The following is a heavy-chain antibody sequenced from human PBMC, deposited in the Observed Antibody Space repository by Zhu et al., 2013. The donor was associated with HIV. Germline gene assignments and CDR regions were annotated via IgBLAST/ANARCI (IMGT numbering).Heavy chain of an antibody. J-gene: IGHJ4*01. CDR1: GYIFSSYD. V-gene: IGHV1-8*01. Sequence: QVQLVQSGAEVKKAGASVKVSCKASGYIFSSYDINWVRQATGQGLELMGWMDPKSGNTGNLQKFQGRVTMTRNTSISTAYMELNSLRSEDTAVYYCARDHNSGYYSYFDYWGQEPWSPSPQ. CDR2: MDPKSGNT. D-gene: IGHD3-22*01. CDR3: ARDHNSGYYSYFDY.